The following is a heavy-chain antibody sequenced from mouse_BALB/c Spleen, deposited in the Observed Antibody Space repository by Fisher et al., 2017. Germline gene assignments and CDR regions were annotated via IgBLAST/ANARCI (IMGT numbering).Heavy chain of an antibody. Sequence: DKFKGKATLTADKSSSTAYMQLNSLTSEDSAVYYCARGDYGNYGNAMDYWGQGTSVTVSS. CDR3: ARGDYGNYGNAMDY. J-gene: IGHJ4*01. V-gene: IGHV1-77*01. D-gene: IGHD2-1*01.